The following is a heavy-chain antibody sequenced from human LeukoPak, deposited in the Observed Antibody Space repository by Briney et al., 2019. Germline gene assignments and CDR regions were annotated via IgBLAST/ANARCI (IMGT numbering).Heavy chain of an antibody. Sequence: GGSLRLSCAASGFTFSDYYMSWIRQAPGKGLEWVSYISSSGSTIYYADSVKGRFTISRDNAKNSLYLQMNSLRAEDTAVYYCANWGWAASSSWLHRPYYYYYMDVWGKGTTVTISS. J-gene: IGHJ6*03. V-gene: IGHV3-11*01. CDR3: ANWGWAASSSWLHRPYYYYYMDV. CDR1: GFTFSDYY. CDR2: ISSSGSTI. D-gene: IGHD6-13*01.